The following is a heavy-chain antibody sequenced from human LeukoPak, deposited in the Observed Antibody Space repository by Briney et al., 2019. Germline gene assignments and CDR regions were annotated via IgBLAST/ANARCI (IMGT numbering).Heavy chain of an antibody. Sequence: PSETLSLTCAVYGGSFSGYYWSWIRQPPGKGLEWIGEINHSGSTNYNPSLKSRVTISVDTSKNQFSLKLSSVTAADTAVYYCARRAVSSALTYWYFDLWGRGTLVTVSS. V-gene: IGHV4-34*01. J-gene: IGHJ2*01. CDR2: INHSGST. CDR1: GGSFSGYY. D-gene: IGHD6-19*01. CDR3: ARRAVSSALTYWYFDL.